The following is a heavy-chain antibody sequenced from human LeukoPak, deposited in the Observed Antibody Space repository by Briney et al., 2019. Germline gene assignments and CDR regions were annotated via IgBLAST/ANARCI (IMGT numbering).Heavy chain of an antibody. CDR2: IYYSGST. J-gene: IGHJ3*02. CDR3: ARDVGYYYDSGGHLGRDAFDI. D-gene: IGHD3-22*01. CDR1: GGSISSYY. V-gene: IGHV4-59*01. Sequence: SETLSLTCTVSGGSISSYYWSWIRQPPGKGLEWIGYIYYSGSTNYNPSLKSRVTISVDTSKNQFSLKLSSVTAADTAVYYCARDVGYYYDSGGHLGRDAFDIWGQGTMVTVSS.